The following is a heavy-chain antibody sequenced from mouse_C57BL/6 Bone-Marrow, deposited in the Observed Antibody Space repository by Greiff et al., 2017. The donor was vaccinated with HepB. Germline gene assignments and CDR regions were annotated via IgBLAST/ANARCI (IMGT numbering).Heavy chain of an antibody. V-gene: IGHV2-9*01. CDR3: AINNSSNPNYYAMDY. CDR2: IWGGGST. CDR1: GFSLTSYG. J-gene: IGHJ4*01. Sequence: VMLVESGPGLVAPSQSLSITCTVSGFSLTSYGVDWVRQPPGKGLEWLGVIWGGGSTNYNSALMSRLSISKDNSKSQVFLKMNSLQTDDTAMYYCAINNSSNPNYYAMDYWGQGTSVTVSS. D-gene: IGHD2-5*01.